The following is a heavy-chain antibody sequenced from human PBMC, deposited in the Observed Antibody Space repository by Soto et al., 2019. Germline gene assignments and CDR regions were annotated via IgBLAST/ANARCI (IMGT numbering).Heavy chain of an antibody. D-gene: IGHD6-6*01. CDR3: VSPEAPQYRTSRSFDN. CDR1: GGSFFGSY. CDR2: ISHTGTT. V-gene: IGHV4-34*01. Sequence: QVQLQQWGAGLLKPSETLSLTCAAYGGSFFGSYWTWIRQPPGKGLEWIGEISHTGTTNYNPSLTSRATISGDESKQQFSLKVTSVTAADTAVYYCVSPEAPQYRTSRSFDNWGQGTLVTVSS. J-gene: IGHJ4*02.